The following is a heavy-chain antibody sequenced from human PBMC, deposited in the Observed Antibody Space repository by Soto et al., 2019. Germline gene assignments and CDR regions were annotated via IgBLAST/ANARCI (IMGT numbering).Heavy chain of an antibody. Sequence: QVQLQQWGAGLLKPSETLSLTCAVNGGSFTGYYWSWVRQPPGKGLEWIGEIKAGGSTNYSPSLRSRVTISADPSKKQFSLKVTSVTAADTAVYYCARGQEGVVATHWDQGTLVTVSS. J-gene: IGHJ4*02. D-gene: IGHD2-15*01. CDR2: IKAGGST. CDR1: GGSFTGYY. V-gene: IGHV4-34*01. CDR3: ARGQEGVVATH.